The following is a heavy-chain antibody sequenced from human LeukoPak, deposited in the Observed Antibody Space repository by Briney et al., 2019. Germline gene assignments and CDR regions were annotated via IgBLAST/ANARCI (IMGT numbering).Heavy chain of an antibody. Sequence: PGGSLRLSCAASGITFSDYYMSWIRQAPGKGLEWVSYISSSGSTIYYADSVKGRFTISRDNAKNSLYLQMNSLRAEDTAVYYCARDGAYYDSSPDAFDIWGQGTMVTVSS. CDR1: GITFSDYY. V-gene: IGHV3-11*04. CDR2: ISSSGSTI. CDR3: ARDGAYYDSSPDAFDI. J-gene: IGHJ3*02. D-gene: IGHD3-22*01.